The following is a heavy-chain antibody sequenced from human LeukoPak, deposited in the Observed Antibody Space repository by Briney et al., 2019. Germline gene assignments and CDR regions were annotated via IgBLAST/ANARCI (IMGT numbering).Heavy chain of an antibody. J-gene: IGHJ4*02. CDR1: SGSFSGYY. CDR2: INHSGST. Sequence: SETLSLTCAVYSGSFSGYYWSWIRQPPGKGLEWIGEINHSGSTNYNPSLKSRVTISVDTSKNQFSLKLSSVTAADTAVYYCASLTVRRPKSPDYWGQGTLVTVSS. CDR3: ASLTVRRPKSPDY. V-gene: IGHV4-34*01. D-gene: IGHD3-9*01.